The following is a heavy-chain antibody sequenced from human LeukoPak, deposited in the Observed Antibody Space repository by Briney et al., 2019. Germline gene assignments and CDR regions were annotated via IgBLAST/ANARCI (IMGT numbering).Heavy chain of an antibody. CDR3: AKELLHYDILTGTTPYYCYGMDV. CDR2: ISWNSGSI. Sequence: PGRSLRLSCAASGFTFDDYAMHWVRQAPGKGLEWVSGISWNSGSIGYADSVKGRFTISRDNAKNSLYLQMNSLRAEDTALYYCAKELLHYDILTGTTPYYCYGMDVWGQGTTVTVSS. J-gene: IGHJ6*02. D-gene: IGHD3-9*01. CDR1: GFTFDDYA. V-gene: IGHV3-9*01.